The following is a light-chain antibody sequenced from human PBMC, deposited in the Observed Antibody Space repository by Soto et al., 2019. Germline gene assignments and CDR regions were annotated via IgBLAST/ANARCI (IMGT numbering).Light chain of an antibody. CDR1: QSLLHSDGYNY. CDR3: MQGLQTLPT. CDR2: LTS. V-gene: IGKV2-28*01. Sequence: DIVMTQSPLSLPVTPGEPASISCRSSQSLLHSDGYNYLDWYLQKPGQSPRLLIYLTSKRASGVPDRFSGSCSGTEFILKISRVEAEDVGVYYCMQGLQTLPTFGPGTKVHIK. J-gene: IGKJ3*01.